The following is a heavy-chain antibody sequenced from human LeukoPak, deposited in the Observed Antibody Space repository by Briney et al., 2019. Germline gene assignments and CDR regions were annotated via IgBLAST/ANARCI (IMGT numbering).Heavy chain of an antibody. CDR3: TRVRYYDSSLDY. J-gene: IGHJ4*02. CDR1: GFTFGDYA. Sequence: GGSLRLSCTASGFTFGDYAMSWVRQAPGKGLEWVGFIRSKAYGGTTEYAASVKGRFTISRDDSKSIAYLQMNSLKTEDTAVYYCTRVRYYDSSLDYWGQGTLVTVSS. V-gene: IGHV3-49*04. D-gene: IGHD3-22*01. CDR2: IRSKAYGGTT.